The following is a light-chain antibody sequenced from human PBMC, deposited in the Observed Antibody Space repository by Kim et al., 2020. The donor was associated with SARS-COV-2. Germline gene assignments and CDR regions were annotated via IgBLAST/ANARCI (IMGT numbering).Light chain of an antibody. J-gene: IGLJ3*02. CDR2: QDS. V-gene: IGLV3-1*01. CDR3: QAWDSSTAV. Sequence: SVSPGQTASITCSGDKLGDKYAYWYQQKPGQSPVVVIYQDSKRPSGIPERFSGSNSGNTATLTISGTQAMDEADYYCQAWDSSTAVFGGGTQLTVL. CDR1: KLGDKY.